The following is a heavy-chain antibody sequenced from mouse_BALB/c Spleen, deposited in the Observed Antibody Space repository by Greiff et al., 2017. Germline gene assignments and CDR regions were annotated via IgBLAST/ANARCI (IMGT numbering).Heavy chain of an antibody. CDR2: ISDGGSYT. J-gene: IGHJ4*01. CDR1: GFTFSDYY. Sequence: EVKLMESGGGLVKPGGSLKLSCAASGFTFSDYYMYWVRQTPEKRLEWVATISDGGSYTYYPDSVKGRFTISSDNAKNNRYLQMSSLKSEDTAMYYCASVMDYWGQGTSVTVSS. CDR3: ASVMDY. V-gene: IGHV5-4*02.